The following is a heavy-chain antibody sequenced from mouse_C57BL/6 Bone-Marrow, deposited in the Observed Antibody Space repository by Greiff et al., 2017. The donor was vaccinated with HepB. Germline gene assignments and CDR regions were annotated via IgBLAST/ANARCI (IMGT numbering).Heavy chain of an antibody. CDR2: IDPSDSYT. Sequence: QVQLQQPGAELVMPGASVKLSCKASGYTFTSYWMHWVKQRPGQGLEWIGEIDPSDSYTNYNQKFKGKSTLTVDKSSSTAYMQLSSLTSEDSAVYYCARDYGGYFDVWGTGTTVTVSS. CDR3: ARDYGGYFDV. D-gene: IGHD1-1*01. J-gene: IGHJ1*03. V-gene: IGHV1-69*01. CDR1: GYTFTSYW.